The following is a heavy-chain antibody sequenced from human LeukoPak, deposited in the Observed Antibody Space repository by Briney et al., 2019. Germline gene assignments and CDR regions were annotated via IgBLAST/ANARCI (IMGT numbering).Heavy chain of an antibody. CDR1: GFTFSSYA. D-gene: IGHD3-10*01. Sequence: GGSLRLSCADSGFTFSSYAMHWVRQAPGKGLEWVALISYDGSNKYYADSVKGRFTISRDNSKNTLYLQMNSLRAEDTAVYYCAKDLGKFITMVRGVIPLFDYWGQGTLVTVSS. CDR3: AKDLGKFITMVRGVIPLFDY. J-gene: IGHJ4*02. V-gene: IGHV3-30*04. CDR2: ISYDGSNK.